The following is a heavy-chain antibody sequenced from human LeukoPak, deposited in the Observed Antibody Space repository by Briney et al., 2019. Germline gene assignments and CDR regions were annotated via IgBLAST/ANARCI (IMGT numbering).Heavy chain of an antibody. V-gene: IGHV3-23*01. CDR1: GLTFISYD. J-gene: IGHJ3*02. CDR2: ISGSGGST. Sequence: QPGGSLRLSCAASGLTFISYDMNWARQAPGKGLQRVSVISGSGGSTYYADSVKGRFTISRDNSKNTLYLQMNSLRAEDPAIYYCAKDVHGAYSSRAFDIWGQGTMVTVSS. CDR3: AKDVHGAYSSRAFDI. D-gene: IGHD6-13*01.